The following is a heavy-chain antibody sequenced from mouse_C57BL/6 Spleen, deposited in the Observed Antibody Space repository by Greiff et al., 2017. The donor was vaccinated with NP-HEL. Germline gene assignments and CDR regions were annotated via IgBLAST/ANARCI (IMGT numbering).Heavy chain of an antibody. Sequence: QVQLQQSGAELVKPGASVKLSCKASGYTFTSYWMQWVKQRPGQGLEWIGEIDPSDSYTNYNQKFKGKATLTVDTSSSTAYMQLSSLTSEDSAVYYGARGLFLRYAMDYWGQGTSVTVSS. CDR3: ARGLFLRYAMDY. V-gene: IGHV1-50*01. CDR2: IDPSDSYT. D-gene: IGHD1-1*01. CDR1: GYTFTSYW. J-gene: IGHJ4*01.